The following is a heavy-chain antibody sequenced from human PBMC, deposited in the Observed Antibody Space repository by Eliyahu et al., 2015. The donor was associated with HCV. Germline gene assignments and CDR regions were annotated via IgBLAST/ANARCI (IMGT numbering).Heavy chain of an antibody. V-gene: IGHV4-59*01. D-gene: IGHD3-16*02. CDR2: ISFTGGT. CDR1: GGSISSYY. Sequence: QVQLQESGPGLVKPSETLSLTCTVSGGSISSYYWSWIRQPPGKGLEWIGYISFTGGTNTTTPLKSRVTISVDTSKNQFSLKLSSVTAADTAVYYCARVYVWGSYRYKKGAGGMDVWGQGTTVTVSS. CDR3: ARVYVWGSYRYKKGAGGMDV. J-gene: IGHJ6*02.